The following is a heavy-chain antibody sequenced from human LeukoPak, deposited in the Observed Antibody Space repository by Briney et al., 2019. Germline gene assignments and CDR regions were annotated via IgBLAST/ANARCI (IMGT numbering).Heavy chain of an antibody. D-gene: IGHD6-19*01. V-gene: IGHV3-33*01. J-gene: IGHJ4*02. CDR3: ARYSSGFLDS. CDR2: IWSDGSNK. Sequence: GGSLRLSCAASRFTFRSFGMHWVRQAPGKGLEWVAVIWSDGSNKYYADSVKGRFTISRDNSKNTLYLQMNSLRAEDTAVYYCARYSSGFLDSWGQGTLVTVSS. CDR1: RFTFRSFG.